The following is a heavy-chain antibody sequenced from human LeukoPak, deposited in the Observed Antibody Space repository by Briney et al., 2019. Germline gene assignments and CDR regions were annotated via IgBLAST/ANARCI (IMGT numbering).Heavy chain of an antibody. D-gene: IGHD2/OR15-2a*01. CDR3: AKDTFDAFDI. CDR2: ISYDGSNK. J-gene: IGHJ3*02. CDR1: GFTFSSYG. V-gene: IGHV3-30*18. Sequence: PGGSLRLSCAASGFTFSSYGMHWVRQAPGKGLEWVAVISYDGSNKYYADSVKGRFTISRDNSKNTLYLQMNSLRAEDTAVYYCAKDTFDAFDIWGQGTMVTVSS.